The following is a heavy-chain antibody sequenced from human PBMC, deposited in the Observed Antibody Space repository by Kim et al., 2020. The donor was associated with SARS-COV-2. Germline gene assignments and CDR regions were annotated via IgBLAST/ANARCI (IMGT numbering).Heavy chain of an antibody. Sequence: YNPSLKSRVTISVDTSKNQCSLKLSSVTAADTAVYYCARRPDAAGFYFDYWGQGTLVTVSS. J-gene: IGHJ4*02. CDR3: ARRPDAAGFYFDY. D-gene: IGHD6-13*01. V-gene: IGHV4-39*01.